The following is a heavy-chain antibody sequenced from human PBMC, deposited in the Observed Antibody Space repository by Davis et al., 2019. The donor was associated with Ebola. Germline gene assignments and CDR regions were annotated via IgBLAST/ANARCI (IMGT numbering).Heavy chain of an antibody. J-gene: IGHJ6*02. CDR3: ARDGYDILTGPDYYYYGMDV. CDR2: INPNSGGT. CDR1: VYTFTDYS. D-gene: IGHD3-9*01. Sequence: AASVKVSCKASVYTFTDYSIHWVRQAPGQGLEWLGRINPNSGGTNYAQKFQDRVTMTRDTSITTAYMELSSLRYDDTAVYYCARDGYDILTGPDYYYYGMDVWGQGTTVTVSS. V-gene: IGHV1-2*06.